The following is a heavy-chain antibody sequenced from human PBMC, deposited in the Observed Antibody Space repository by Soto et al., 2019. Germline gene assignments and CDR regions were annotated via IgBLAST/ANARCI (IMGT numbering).Heavy chain of an antibody. V-gene: IGHV4-59*12. Sequence: TSETLSLTCTVSGGSLSPYYWSWIRQPPGKGLEWIGYIYHSGSTYYNPSLKSRVTISVDRSKNQFSLKLSSVTAADTAVYYCAREVDYYDSSRHFDYWGQGTLVTVSS. CDR2: IYHSGST. CDR3: AREVDYYDSSRHFDY. D-gene: IGHD3-22*01. J-gene: IGHJ4*02. CDR1: GGSLSPYY.